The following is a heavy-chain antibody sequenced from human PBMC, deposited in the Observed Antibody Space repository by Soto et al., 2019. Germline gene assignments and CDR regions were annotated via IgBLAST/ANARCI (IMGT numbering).Heavy chain of an antibody. CDR2: IYHSGNT. CDR3: ARSPEFDY. J-gene: IGHJ4*02. Sequence: SETLSLTCVVSGVSISSGGYSWSWIRQPPGKGLEWIGNIYHSGNTYYNPSLKSRVTISVDVSKNQFSLSLRSLTAADTAVYYCARSPEFDYWSQGTLVTVSS. V-gene: IGHV4-30-2*01. CDR1: GVSISSGGYS.